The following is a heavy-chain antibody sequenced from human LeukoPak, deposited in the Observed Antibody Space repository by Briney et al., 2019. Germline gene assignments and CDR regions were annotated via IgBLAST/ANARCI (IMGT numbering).Heavy chain of an antibody. Sequence: GGSLRLSCVASGFTFRNSWMSWVRQAPGNGLEWVANIRQDGREKYYVDSVKGRFTISRDNAKNSLYLQMNSLRAEDTAVYYCATYCGGDCYSPHDAFDIWGQGTMVTVSS. V-gene: IGHV3-7*03. CDR3: ATYCGGDCYSPHDAFDI. CDR2: IRQDGREK. D-gene: IGHD2-21*02. J-gene: IGHJ3*02. CDR1: GFTFRNSW.